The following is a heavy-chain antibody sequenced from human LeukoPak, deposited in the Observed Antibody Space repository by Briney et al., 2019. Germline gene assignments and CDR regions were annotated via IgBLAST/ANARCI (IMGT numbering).Heavy chain of an antibody. CDR2: IYDSGST. CDR1: GGSISSYY. V-gene: IGHV4-59*01. J-gene: IGHJ4*02. Sequence: SETLSLTCTVSGGSISSYYWSWIRQPPGKGLEWIGYIYDSGSTNYNPSLKSRVTISVDTSKNHFSLRLSSVTAADTAVYYCARHGYSYAYDYWGQGTLVTVSS. CDR3: ARHGYSYAYDY. D-gene: IGHD5-18*01.